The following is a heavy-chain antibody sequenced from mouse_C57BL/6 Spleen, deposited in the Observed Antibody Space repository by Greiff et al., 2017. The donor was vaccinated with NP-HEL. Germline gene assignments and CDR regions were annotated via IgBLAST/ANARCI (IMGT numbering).Heavy chain of an antibody. J-gene: IGHJ4*01. CDR3: ASYYDYDVRAMDY. Sequence: QVQLKESGPGLVQPSQSLSITCTVSGFSLTSYGVHWVRQSPGKGLEWLGVIWSGGRTDYNAAFISRLSISKDNSKSQVFFKMNSLQADDTAIYYCASYYDYDVRAMDYWGQGTSVTVSS. V-gene: IGHV2-2*01. CDR2: IWSGGRT. D-gene: IGHD2-4*01. CDR1: GFSLTSYG.